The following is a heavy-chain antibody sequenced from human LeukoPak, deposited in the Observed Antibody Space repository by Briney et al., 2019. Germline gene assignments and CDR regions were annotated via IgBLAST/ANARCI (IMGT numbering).Heavy chain of an antibody. CDR3: ARSGVSTVTTGGFGY. CDR1: GYTFTSYA. J-gene: IGHJ4*02. CDR2: ISAYNGNT. Sequence: ASVKVSCKASGYTFTSYAITWVRQAPGQGLEWMGWISAYNGNTNYAQNLQGRVTMTTDKSTSTAYMELSSLRSEDTAVYYCARSGVSTVTTGGFGYWGQGTLVTVSS. D-gene: IGHD4-17*01. V-gene: IGHV1-18*01.